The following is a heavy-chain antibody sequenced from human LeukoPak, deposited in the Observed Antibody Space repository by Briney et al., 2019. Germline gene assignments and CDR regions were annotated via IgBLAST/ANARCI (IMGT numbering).Heavy chain of an antibody. CDR3: AKESSSWYVDY. CDR2: ISYDGSNK. CDR1: GFTFSSYG. J-gene: IGHJ4*02. D-gene: IGHD6-13*01. Sequence: TGGSLRLSCAASGFTFSSYGMHWVRQAPGKGLEWVAVISYDGSNKYYADSVKGRFTISRDNSKNTLYLQMNSLRAEDTAVYYCAKESSSWYVDYWGQGTLVTVSS. V-gene: IGHV3-30*18.